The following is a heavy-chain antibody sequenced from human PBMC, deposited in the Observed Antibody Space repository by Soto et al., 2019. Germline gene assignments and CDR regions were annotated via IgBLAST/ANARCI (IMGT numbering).Heavy chain of an antibody. V-gene: IGHV4-31*03. CDR2: IYHTGST. CDR1: GDSISRGFYY. Sequence: ASETLSLTCTVSGDSISRGFYYWSWIRQHPGKGLEWIGNIYHTGSTDFNPSLKSRLTMSVDTYKNQFSLRLTSVTAADTAVYYCARARYGSGPYYYYYYGMDVWGQGTTVTVSS. D-gene: IGHD3-10*01. J-gene: IGHJ6*02. CDR3: ARARYGSGPYYYYYYGMDV.